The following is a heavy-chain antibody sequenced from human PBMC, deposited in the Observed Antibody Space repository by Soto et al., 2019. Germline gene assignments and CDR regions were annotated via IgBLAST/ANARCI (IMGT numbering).Heavy chain of an antibody. V-gene: IGHV1-18*01. D-gene: IGHD3-3*01. CDR2: ISAYNGNT. CDR3: ARSLGFLRFWEWLPECFAP. CDR1: GYTFTSYG. Sequence: ASVKVSCKASGYTFTSYGISWVRQAPGQGLEWMGWISAYNGNTNYAQKLQGRVTMTTDTSTSTAYMELRSLRSDDTAVYYCARSLGFLRFWEWLPECFAPWGKGTLVTVPS. J-gene: IGHJ5*02.